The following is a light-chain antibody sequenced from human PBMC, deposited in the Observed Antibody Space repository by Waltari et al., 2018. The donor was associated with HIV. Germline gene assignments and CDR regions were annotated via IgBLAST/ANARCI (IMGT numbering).Light chain of an antibody. CDR1: SSDVGGYNY. J-gene: IGLJ2*01. V-gene: IGLV2-14*01. Sequence: QSALTQPASVSGSPGQSITISCTGTSSDVGGYNYVSWYQHHPGKAPKLLIYEVSNRPSGVSNRFSGSMSGNTASLIISGLQAEDEADYYCSSYTSSSTLAVFGGGTKLTVL. CDR3: SSYTSSSTLAV. CDR2: EVS.